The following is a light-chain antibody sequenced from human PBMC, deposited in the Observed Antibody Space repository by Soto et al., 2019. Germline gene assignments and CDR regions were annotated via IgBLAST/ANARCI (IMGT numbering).Light chain of an antibody. V-gene: IGLV1-47*01. Sequence: QSVLTQPPSASGTPGQGVTISCSGSTSNIGSNYVYWYQQLPGTAPKLLIYRNNQRPSGVPDRFSGSKSANTASLTISGLQAEDEAEYYCCSYAGNYIHVFGTGTKVTVL. CDR3: CSYAGNYIHV. CDR1: TSNIGSNY. J-gene: IGLJ1*01. CDR2: RNN.